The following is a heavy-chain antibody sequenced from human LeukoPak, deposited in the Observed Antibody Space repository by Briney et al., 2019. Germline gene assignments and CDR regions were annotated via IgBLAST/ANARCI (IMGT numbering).Heavy chain of an antibody. CDR3: AREFHYYDSSGYYGPFDY. CDR1: GYTFTGYY. Sequence: ASVKVSCKASGYTFTGYYMHWVRQAPGQGLEWMGWIDPNSGGTNYAQKFQGRVTITADKSTSTAYMELSSLRSEDTAVYYCAREFHYYDSSGYYGPFDYWGQGTLVTVSS. CDR2: IDPNSGGT. D-gene: IGHD3-22*01. J-gene: IGHJ4*02. V-gene: IGHV1-2*02.